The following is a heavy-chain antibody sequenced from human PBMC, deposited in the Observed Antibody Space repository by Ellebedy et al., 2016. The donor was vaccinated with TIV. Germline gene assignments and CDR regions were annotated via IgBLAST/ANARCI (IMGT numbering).Heavy chain of an antibody. CDR1: GGSISSYY. J-gene: IGHJ3*02. CDR2: IYYSGST. D-gene: IGHD4-17*01. CDR3: ARYNDYADAFEI. V-gene: IGHV4-59*01. Sequence: SETLSLTCTVSGGSISSYYWSWIRQPPGKGLEWIGYIYYSGSTNYNPSLKSRVTISVDTSKNQFSLKLSSVTAADTAVYYCARYNDYADAFEIWGQGTMVTVSS.